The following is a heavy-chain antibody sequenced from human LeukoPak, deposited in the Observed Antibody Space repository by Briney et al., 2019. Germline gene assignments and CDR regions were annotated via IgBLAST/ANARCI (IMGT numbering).Heavy chain of an antibody. CDR3: TTENYDSSGFWFDP. CDR2: IKSKTDGGTT. V-gene: IGHV3-15*01. D-gene: IGHD3-22*01. CDR1: GFTFRNAW. Sequence: GGSLRLSCAASGFTFRNAWMTWVRQAPGKGLEWVGHIKSKTDGGTTDYAAPVKGRFTISRDDSKNTLSLQMNNLKIEDTAVYYCTTENYDSSGFWFDPWGQGSLVTVSS. J-gene: IGHJ5*02.